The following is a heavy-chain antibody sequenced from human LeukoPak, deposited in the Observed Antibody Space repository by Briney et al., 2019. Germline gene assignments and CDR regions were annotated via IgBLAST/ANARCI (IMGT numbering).Heavy chain of an antibody. CDR1: AGSISSSSDY. D-gene: IGHD3-3*01. J-gene: IGHJ3*02. Sequence: SETLSLTCTVSAGSISSSSDYWGWIRQPPGKGLEWIGSIYYSGSTYYNPSLKSRVTITVDTSKNQFSLKLSSVTAADTAVYYCARGRKYYDFWSGYYDNDAFDIWGQGTMVTVSS. V-gene: IGHV4-39*07. CDR2: IYYSGST. CDR3: ARGRKYYDFWSGYYDNDAFDI.